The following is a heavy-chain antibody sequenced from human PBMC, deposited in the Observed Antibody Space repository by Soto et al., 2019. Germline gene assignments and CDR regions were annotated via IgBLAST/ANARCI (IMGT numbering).Heavy chain of an antibody. D-gene: IGHD2-2*01. J-gene: IGHJ6*02. V-gene: IGHV4-4*02. CDR2: IYHSGST. CDR3: ARDDHIVVVPTSLGAMDV. CDR1: GGSISSYY. Sequence: PSETLSLTCTVSGGSISSYYWSWVRHPPGKGLEWIGEIYHSGSTNYNPSLKSRVTISLDKSKNQFSLKLTSVTAADSAVYYCARDDHIVVVPTSLGAMDVWGQGTTVTVSS.